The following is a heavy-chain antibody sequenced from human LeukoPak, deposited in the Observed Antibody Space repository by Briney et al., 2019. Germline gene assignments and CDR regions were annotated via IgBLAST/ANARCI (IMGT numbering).Heavy chain of an antibody. CDR2: ISGSGGST. CDR1: GFTFRSYA. D-gene: IGHD3-10*01. J-gene: IGHJ6*02. CDR3: AKVRDYYGSGSYYKYYYYYGMDV. Sequence: GGSLRLSCAASGFTFRSYAMSWVRQAPGKGLEWVSAISGSGGSTYYADSVKGRFTISRDNSKNTLYLQMNSLGAEDTAVYYCAKVRDYYGSGSYYKYYYYYGMDVWGQGTTVTVSS. V-gene: IGHV3-23*01.